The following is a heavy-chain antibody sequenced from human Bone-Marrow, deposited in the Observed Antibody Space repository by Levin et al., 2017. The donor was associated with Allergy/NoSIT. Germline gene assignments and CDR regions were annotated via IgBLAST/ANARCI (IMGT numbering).Heavy chain of an antibody. J-gene: IGHJ6*03. D-gene: IGHD1-1*01. CDR2: MNHSGTT. V-gene: IGHV4-34*01. CDR1: GGSFSGYY. Sequence: MSSETLSLTCAVYGGSFSGYYWTWIRQTPGKGLEWIGEMNHSGTTNSNPSLKNRVTISVDTSKNQFSLKLNAVTAADTAVYYCARRFLTTSCFIYGPANNYFYMDVWGKGTPVTVSS. CDR3: ARRFLTTSCFIYGPANNYFYMDV.